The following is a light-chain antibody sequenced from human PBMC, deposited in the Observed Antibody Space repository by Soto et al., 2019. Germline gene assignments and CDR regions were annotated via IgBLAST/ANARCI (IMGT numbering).Light chain of an antibody. J-gene: IGLJ1*01. CDR2: EVS. V-gene: IGLV2-14*01. CDR3: FSYTSSGTYV. Sequence: ALTQPASVSGSPGQSITISCTGTSSDVGNYKYVSWYQQHPGKAPKLMIYEVSNRPSGVSNRFSGSKSGNTASLTISGLQAEDETNYYCFSYTSSGTYVFGTGTKVTVL. CDR1: SSDVGNYKY.